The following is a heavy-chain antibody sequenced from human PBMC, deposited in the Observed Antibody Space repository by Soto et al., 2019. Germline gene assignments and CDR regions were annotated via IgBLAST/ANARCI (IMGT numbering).Heavy chain of an antibody. CDR3: SVSPGKVRGLGPSRHNWFDP. V-gene: IGHV1-69*12. Sequence: QVQLVQSGAEVKKPGSSVKVSCKASGGTFSSYAISWVRQAPGQGLEWMGGIIPIFGTANYAQKFQGRVTITADESTSTAYMGLRKLRSEETAVFYWSVSPGKVRGLGPSRHNWFDPWGQGTLVTVSS. CDR2: IIPIFGTA. D-gene: IGHD3-10*01. CDR1: GGTFSSYA. J-gene: IGHJ5*02.